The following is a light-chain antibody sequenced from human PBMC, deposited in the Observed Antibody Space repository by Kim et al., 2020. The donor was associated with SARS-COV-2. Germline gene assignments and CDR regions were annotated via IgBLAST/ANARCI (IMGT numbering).Light chain of an antibody. CDR3: QQYYSVLLT. Sequence: ATINCKSSQSVLYSSNNKNYLAWYLQKPGQPPKLLIYWASARESGIPDRFSGSGSGTDFTLTISSLQAEDVAVYYCQQYYSVLLTFGGGTKVDIK. CDR2: WAS. V-gene: IGKV4-1*01. J-gene: IGKJ4*01. CDR1: QSVLYSSNNKNY.